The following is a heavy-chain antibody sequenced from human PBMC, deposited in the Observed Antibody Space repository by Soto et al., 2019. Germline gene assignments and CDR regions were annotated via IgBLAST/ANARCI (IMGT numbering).Heavy chain of an antibody. J-gene: IGHJ4*02. CDR3: ASEGSYHDFDY. V-gene: IGHV1-18*01. D-gene: IGHD3-22*01. Sequence: ASVKVSCKASGYTFTSYGIAWVRQAPGQGLAWMGWISGYNGDTNYAQQFQGRVTLTTDTSTSTAYLEVMTLRSDDTAVYYCASEGSYHDFDYWGLGTLVTVSS. CDR2: ISGYNGDT. CDR1: GYTFTSYG.